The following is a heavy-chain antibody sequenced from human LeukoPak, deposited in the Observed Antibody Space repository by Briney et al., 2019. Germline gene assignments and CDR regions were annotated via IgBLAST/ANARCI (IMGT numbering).Heavy chain of an antibody. CDR2: ISGSGGST. J-gene: IGHJ6*03. V-gene: IGHV3-23*01. CDR3: AKRFWSERLNTVTNYYYYMDV. CDR1: GFTFSSYA. Sequence: GSLRLSCAASGFTFSSYAMSWVRQAPGKGLEWVSAISGSGGSTYYADSVKGRFTISRDNSKNTLYLQMNSLRAEDTAVYYCAKRFWSERLNTVTNYYYYMDVWGKGTTVTVSS. D-gene: IGHD4-11*01.